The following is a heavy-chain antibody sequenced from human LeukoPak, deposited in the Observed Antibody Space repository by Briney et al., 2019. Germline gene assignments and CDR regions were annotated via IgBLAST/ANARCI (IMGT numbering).Heavy chain of an antibody. D-gene: IGHD6-13*01. CDR2: IGASSDYM. V-gene: IGHV3-21*05. CDR3: ARAAYNTSPDY. CDR1: GFTFSSYS. J-gene: IGHJ4*02. Sequence: PGGSLRLSCAASGFTFSSYSMNWVRQAPGKGLEWVSYIGASSDYMYYADSVRGRFTISRDNAKNSLYLQMNSLRAEDTAMFYCARAAYNTSPDYWGQGTLATVSS.